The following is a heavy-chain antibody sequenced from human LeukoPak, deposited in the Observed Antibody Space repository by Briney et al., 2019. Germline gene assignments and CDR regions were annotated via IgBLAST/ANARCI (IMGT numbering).Heavy chain of an antibody. CDR2: ISHSGST. V-gene: IGHV4-59*08. J-gene: IGHJ4*02. Sequence: SETLSLTCTVSGGSISSYYWSWIRQPPGKGLEWIGHISHSGSTNYNPSLKSRVTISVDTSKNQFPLKLSSVTAADTAVYYCARQVADFWSGNPFDYWGQGTLVTVSS. CDR1: GGSISSYY. CDR3: ARQVADFWSGNPFDY. D-gene: IGHD3-3*01.